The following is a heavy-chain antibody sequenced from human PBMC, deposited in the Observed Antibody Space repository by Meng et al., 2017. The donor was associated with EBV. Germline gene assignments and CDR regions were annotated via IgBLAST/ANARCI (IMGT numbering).Heavy chain of an antibody. J-gene: IGHJ4*02. D-gene: IGHD3-10*01. CDR2: FLPRLGAP. CDR1: GGPFRYYA. Sequence: GQLGLLGAEGRKPGPVVKVPCNTSGGPFRYYAISWVRQAPGQGLEWLGGFLPRLGAPNYAQKFHGRVKITADESTSTHYMDLSSLRSEDTAIYYCASESGRGYTPDYWGQGTLVTVSS. CDR3: ASESGRGYTPDY. V-gene: IGHV1-69*01.